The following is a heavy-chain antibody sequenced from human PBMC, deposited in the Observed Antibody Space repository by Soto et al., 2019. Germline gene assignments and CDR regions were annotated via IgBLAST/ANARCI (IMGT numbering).Heavy chain of an antibody. Sequence: PSETLSLTCAVSGGSISSSNWWSWVRQPPGKGLEWIGEIYHSGSTNYNPSLKSRVTISVDKSKNQFSLKLSSVTAADTAVYYCARGIAAAGGGLDYWGQGTLVTVSS. V-gene: IGHV4-4*02. D-gene: IGHD6-13*01. CDR1: GGSISSSNW. CDR3: ARGIAAAGGGLDY. CDR2: IYHSGST. J-gene: IGHJ4*02.